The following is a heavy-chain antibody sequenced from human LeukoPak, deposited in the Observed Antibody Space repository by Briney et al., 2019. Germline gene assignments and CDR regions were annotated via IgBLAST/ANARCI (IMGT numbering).Heavy chain of an antibody. V-gene: IGHV5-51*01. Sequence: LEGMGIIYPGDSDTRYSPSFQGQVTISADKSISTAYLQWSSLKASDTAMYYCTLSAADTALDYWGQGTLVTVSS. CDR2: IYPGDSDT. CDR3: TLSAADTALDY. D-gene: IGHD5-18*01. J-gene: IGHJ4*02.